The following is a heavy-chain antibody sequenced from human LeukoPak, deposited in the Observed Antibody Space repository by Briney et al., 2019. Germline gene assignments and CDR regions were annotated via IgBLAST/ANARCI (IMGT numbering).Heavy chain of an antibody. V-gene: IGHV3-23*01. J-gene: IGHJ4*02. CDR1: GFTFSSYG. D-gene: IGHD2-15*01. Sequence: GGSLRLSCAASGFTFSSYGMHWVRQGPGKGLEWVSAISGSGGSTYYADSVKGRFTISRDNSKNTLYLQMNSLRAEDTAVYYCAKGYCSGGSCYEYYFDYWGQGTLVAVSS. CDR2: ISGSGGST. CDR3: AKGYCSGGSCYEYYFDY.